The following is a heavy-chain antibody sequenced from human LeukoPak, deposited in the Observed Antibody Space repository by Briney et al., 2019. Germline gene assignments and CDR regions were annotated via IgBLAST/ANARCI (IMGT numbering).Heavy chain of an antibody. V-gene: IGHV3-7*01. D-gene: IGHD1-26*01. J-gene: IGHJ4*02. CDR2: IKGDGSEK. CDR1: GFTFSSYW. Sequence: PGGSLRLSCAASGFTFSSYWMSWVRQAPGKGLEWVANIKGDGSEKYYVDSVKGRFTISRDNAENSVFLEMTSLRAGDTAVYYCARGGGSYGGFDYWGQGTLVTVSS. CDR3: ARGGGSYGGFDY.